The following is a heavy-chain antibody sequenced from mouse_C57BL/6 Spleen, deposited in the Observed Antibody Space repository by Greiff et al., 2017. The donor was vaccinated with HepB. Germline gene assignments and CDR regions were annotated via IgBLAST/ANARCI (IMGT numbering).Heavy chain of an antibody. D-gene: IGHD2-1*01. CDR2: IDPSDSET. J-gene: IGHJ2*01. CDR1: GYTFTSYW. CDR3: ARSSGGNFYFVY. Sequence: QVQLQQPGAELVRPGSSVKLSCKASGYTFTSYWMHWVKQRPIQGLEWIGNIDPSDSETHYNQKFKDKATLTVDKSSSTAYMQLSSLTSEDSAVYYCARSSGGNFYFVYWGQGTTLTVSS. V-gene: IGHV1-52*01.